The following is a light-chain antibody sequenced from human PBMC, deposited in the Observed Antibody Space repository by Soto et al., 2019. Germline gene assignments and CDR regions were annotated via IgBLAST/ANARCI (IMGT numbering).Light chain of an antibody. CDR2: AAS. CDR1: QSVTSNY. CDR3: QQYGSAPWT. J-gene: IGKJ1*01. V-gene: IGKV3-20*01. Sequence: EIVLTQSPGTLPLSPGDRATLSCRASQSVTSNYLAWYQQKPGPAPRLLIYAASGRATGIPDRFSGSGSGTEFTLTISRLEPGDFAVYYCQQYGSAPWTFGQGTKVEIK.